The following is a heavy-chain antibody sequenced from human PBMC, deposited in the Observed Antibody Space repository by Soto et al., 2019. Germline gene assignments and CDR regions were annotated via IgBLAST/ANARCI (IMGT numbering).Heavy chain of an antibody. Sequence: GSLRLPCAASGXSFGSYSLSWVRQAPGKGLEWVSTISGSDGKTFYADSVNGRFSIYIDTSQSTLYLQMNSLRADDTAMYYCARWSYLDYWGQGTRVTVSS. V-gene: IGHV3-23*01. D-gene: IGHD3-3*01. CDR3: ARWSYLDY. J-gene: IGHJ4*02. CDR1: GXSFGSYS. CDR2: ISGSDGKT.